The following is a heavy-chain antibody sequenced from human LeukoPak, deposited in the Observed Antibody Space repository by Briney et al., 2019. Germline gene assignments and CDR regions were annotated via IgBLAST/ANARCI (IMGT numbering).Heavy chain of an antibody. D-gene: IGHD4-23*01. V-gene: IGHV3-23*01. CDR3: AKYLLDYGGNPTEEYYYYGMDV. CDR2: ISGSGGTT. Sequence: PGGSLRLSCVASGFTFSSYAMSWVRQAPGKGLEWVSHISGSGGTTYYADPVKGRFTISRDNSKNTLNLQMNSLRAEDTAVYYCAKYLLDYGGNPTEEYYYYGMDVWGQGTTVTVSS. CDR1: GFTFSSYA. J-gene: IGHJ6*02.